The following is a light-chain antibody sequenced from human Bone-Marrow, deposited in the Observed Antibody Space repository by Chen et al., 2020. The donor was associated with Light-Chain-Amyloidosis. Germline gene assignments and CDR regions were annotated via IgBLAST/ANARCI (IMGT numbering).Light chain of an antibody. CDR1: NIGSTS. CDR2: EDS. V-gene: IGLV3-21*02. CDR3: QVWDRSSDRPV. J-gene: IGLJ3*02. Sequence: SSVLTQPSSVYVAPGPMATIACGGNNIGSTSVHWYQQTPGQAPLLVVYEDSDRPSGIPERLSGSNPGNTATLTISRVEAGDEADYYCQVWDRSSDRPVFGGGTKLTVL.